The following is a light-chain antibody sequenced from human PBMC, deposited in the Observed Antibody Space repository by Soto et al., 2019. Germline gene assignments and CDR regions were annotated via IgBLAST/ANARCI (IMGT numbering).Light chain of an antibody. CDR2: EVS. Sequence: QSALTQPASVSGSPGQSITISCTGTSSDVGGYNYVSWYQQHPGKAPKLMIYEVSNRPSGVSNRFSGSKSGNTASLTISGLQDEDEADYYCSSYNSSSGPDVFGTGTKVTVL. CDR3: SSYNSSSGPDV. CDR1: SSDVGGYNY. J-gene: IGLJ1*01. V-gene: IGLV2-14*01.